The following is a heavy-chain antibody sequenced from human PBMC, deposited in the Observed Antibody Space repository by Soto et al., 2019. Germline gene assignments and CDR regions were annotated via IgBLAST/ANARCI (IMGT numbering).Heavy chain of an antibody. CDR1: GFSLSTDVVG. J-gene: IGHJ4*02. CDR3: EHRLRVPAVRGFDY. D-gene: IGHD3-10*01. Sequence: QITLKESGPTLVKPTQTLTLTCTFSGFSLSTDVVGVGWIRLPPGKAPEWLALIYWDDDKHYSPSLKTRLSITRDPSKNLVVLTMSNVDPVDTATYYCEHRLRVPAVRGFDYWGQGTLVTVSS. CDR2: IYWDDDK. V-gene: IGHV2-5*02.